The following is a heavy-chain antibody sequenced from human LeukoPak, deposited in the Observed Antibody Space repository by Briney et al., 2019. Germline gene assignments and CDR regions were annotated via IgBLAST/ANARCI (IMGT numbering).Heavy chain of an antibody. D-gene: IGHD3-10*01. J-gene: IGHJ4*02. CDR3: ARGLWFRESRPFDY. CDR1: GGSFSGYY. Sequence: PSETLSLTCAVYGGSFSGYYWSWIRQPPGKGLEWIGEINHSGSTNYNPSLKSRVTISVDTSKNQFSLKLSSVTAADTAVYYRARGLWFRESRPFDYWGQGTLVTVSS. V-gene: IGHV4-34*01. CDR2: INHSGST.